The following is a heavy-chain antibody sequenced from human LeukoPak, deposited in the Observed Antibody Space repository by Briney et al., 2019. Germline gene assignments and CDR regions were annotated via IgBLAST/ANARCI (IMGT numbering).Heavy chain of an antibody. J-gene: IGHJ6*03. V-gene: IGHV4-59*01. CDR2: IYYSGST. CDR1: GGSISSYY. Sequence: PSETLSLTCTVSGGSISSYYWSWIRQPPGKGLEWIGYIYYSGSTNYNPSFKSRVTISVDTSKNRFSLKLSSVTAADTAVYYCARGLSGYSYGYNMDVWGKGTTVTVSS. D-gene: IGHD5-18*01. CDR3: ARGLSGYSYGYNMDV.